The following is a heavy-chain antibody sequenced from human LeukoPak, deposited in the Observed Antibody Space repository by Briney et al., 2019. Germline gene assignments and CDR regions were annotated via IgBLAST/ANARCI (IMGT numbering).Heavy chain of an antibody. Sequence: GGSLRLSCGASGFTFSSYWMSWVRQAPGKGLEWVANIKQDGSEKYYVDSVKGRFTISRDNAKNSLYLQMNSLRAEDTALYFCARLSGTGYFDLWGQGTLVTVSS. CDR1: GFTFSSYW. V-gene: IGHV3-7*01. D-gene: IGHD1-26*01. J-gene: IGHJ4*02. CDR2: IKQDGSEK. CDR3: ARLSGTGYFDL.